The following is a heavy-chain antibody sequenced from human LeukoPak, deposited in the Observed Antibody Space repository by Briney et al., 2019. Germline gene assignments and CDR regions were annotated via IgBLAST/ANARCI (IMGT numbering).Heavy chain of an antibody. Sequence: GASVKVSCKASGGTFSGYAISWVRQAPGQGLEWMGGIIPIFGTANYAQKFQGGVTITADESTSTAYMELSSLRSEDTAVYYCAREYPPYCSSTSCSETYLEDYWGQGTLVTVSS. D-gene: IGHD2-2*01. V-gene: IGHV1-69*13. CDR2: IIPIFGTA. J-gene: IGHJ4*02. CDR3: AREYPPYCSSTSCSETYLEDY. CDR1: GGTFSGYA.